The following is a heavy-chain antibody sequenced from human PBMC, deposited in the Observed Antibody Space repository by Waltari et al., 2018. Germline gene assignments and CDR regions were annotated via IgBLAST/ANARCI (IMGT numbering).Heavy chain of an antibody. D-gene: IGHD2-15*01. CDR2: YNWNGGSK. CDR3: AREKLMGEYIDY. V-gene: IGHV3-20*04. CDR1: GFNFDDHG. J-gene: IGHJ4*02. Sequence: EVQLVESGGGVRRPGGSLRLSCAASGFNFDDHGMRWVRQGPGKGLGWVASYNWNGGSKCYADSVRGRFTISRDNAKNSLYLQMNSLRADDTALYYCAREKLMGEYIDYWGQGTLVTVSS.